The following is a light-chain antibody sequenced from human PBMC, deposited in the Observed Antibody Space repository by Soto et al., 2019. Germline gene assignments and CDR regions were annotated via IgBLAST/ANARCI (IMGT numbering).Light chain of an antibody. CDR3: QQFNSYPLT. V-gene: IGKV1-13*02. CDR1: QGITIP. Sequence: AIHLTHSPSSLSASVGDKATITCRASQGITIPLAWYQQKPGKAPKLMIYDASSLERGVPPRFSGSGSGTDFTLTISSLQFEDFATYYCQQFNSYPLTFGQGTRLEIK. CDR2: DAS. J-gene: IGKJ5*01.